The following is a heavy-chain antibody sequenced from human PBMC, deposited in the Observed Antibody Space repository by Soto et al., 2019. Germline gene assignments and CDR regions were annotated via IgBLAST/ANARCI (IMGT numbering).Heavy chain of an antibody. CDR3: AIDRDIAYHLEGDFYYSGLDV. D-gene: IGHD5-12*01. V-gene: IGHV3-23*01. CDR2: ITDVGDPT. J-gene: IGHJ6*02. Sequence: GGSLRLSCAASGFTFGTYAMNCVRQAPGKGLEWVSTITDVGDPTYYADSVKGRFTISRDNSKNTLLPQMNSLRAEDTARYYCAIDRDIAYHLEGDFYYSGLDVCGQGTTVTVS. CDR1: GFTFGTYA.